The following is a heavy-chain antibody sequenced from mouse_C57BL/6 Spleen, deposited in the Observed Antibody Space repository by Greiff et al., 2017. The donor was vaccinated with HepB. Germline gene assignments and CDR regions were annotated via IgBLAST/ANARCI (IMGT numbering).Heavy chain of an antibody. CDR2: INPSTGGT. J-gene: IGHJ4*01. D-gene: IGHD2-3*01. V-gene: IGHV1-42*01. CDR3: AKDGYYDAMDY. CDR1: GYSFTGYY. Sequence: DVQLVESGPELVKPGASVKISCKASGYSFTGYYMNWVKQSPEKSLEWIGEINPSTGGTTYNQKFKAKATLTVDKSSSTAYMQLKSLTSEDSAVYYCAKDGYYDAMDYWGQGTSVTVSS.